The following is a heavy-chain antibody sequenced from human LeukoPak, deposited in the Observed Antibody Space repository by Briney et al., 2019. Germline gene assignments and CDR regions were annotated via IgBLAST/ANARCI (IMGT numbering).Heavy chain of an antibody. J-gene: IGHJ4*02. V-gene: IGHV3-23*01. CDR3: AKIRGSYLDY. CDR1: GFTLSSYA. D-gene: IGHD1-26*01. Sequence: PGGSLRLSCAASGFTLSSYAMSWVRQAPGKGLEWVSAISTGGDSTYYADSVKGRFTISRDNSKNTLYVQMNSLRAEDTALYYCAKIRGSYLDYWGQGTLVTVSS. CDR2: ISTGGDST.